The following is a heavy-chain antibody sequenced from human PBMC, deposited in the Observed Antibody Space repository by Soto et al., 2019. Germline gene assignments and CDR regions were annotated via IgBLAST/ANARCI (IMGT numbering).Heavy chain of an antibody. CDR2: IYSGGRT. CDR3: ARDLGYSYALGY. Sequence: GGSLRLSCAASGFTVSSNYMSWVRQAPGKGLEWVSVIYSGGRTYYADSVKGRFTISRDNSKNTLYLQMNSLRAEDTAVYYCARDLGYSYALGYWGQGTLVTVSS. D-gene: IGHD5-18*01. CDR1: GFTVSSNY. V-gene: IGHV3-53*01. J-gene: IGHJ4*02.